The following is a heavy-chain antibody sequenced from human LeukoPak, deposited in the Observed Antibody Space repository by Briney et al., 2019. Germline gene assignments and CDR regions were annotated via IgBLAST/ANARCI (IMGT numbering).Heavy chain of an antibody. CDR3: ARGYSYVYFDY. Sequence: SETLSLTCIVSGGSISSYYGNWIPQPPGKGLEWIGYISYRGSTNYNPSPKSRVTISVDTSKNQFSLKLSSVTAADTAVYYCARGYSYVYFDYWGQGTLVTVSS. D-gene: IGHD5-18*01. J-gene: IGHJ4*02. V-gene: IGHV4-59*01. CDR2: ISYRGST. CDR1: GGSISSYY.